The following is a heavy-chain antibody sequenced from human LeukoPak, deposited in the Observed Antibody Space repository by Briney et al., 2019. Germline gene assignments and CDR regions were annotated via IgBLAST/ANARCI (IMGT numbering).Heavy chain of an antibody. J-gene: IGHJ4*02. CDR3: ARWLGGANVDY. Sequence: GESLKISCKGSGYSFTTYWIAWVRQMPGKGLEWMGIIYPSDSDTRHSPSFQGQVTISADKSISTAYLQWSSLKASDTAMYYCARWLGGANVDYWGQGTLVTVSS. CDR2: IYPSDSDT. V-gene: IGHV5-51*01. D-gene: IGHD4/OR15-4a*01. CDR1: GYSFTTYW.